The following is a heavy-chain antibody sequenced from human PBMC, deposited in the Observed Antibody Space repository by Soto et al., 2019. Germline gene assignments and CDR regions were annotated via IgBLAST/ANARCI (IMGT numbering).Heavy chain of an antibody. CDR2: IYNEFT. V-gene: IGHV3-66*01. D-gene: IGHD2-15*01. CDR1: GFTVTEIY. J-gene: IGHJ3*02. CDR3: VREPRYCSGGSCSIMGGVFDI. Sequence: EVQLVESGGGLVQPGGSLRLSCVASGFTVTEIYMNWVRQAPGKGLEWVSVIYNEFTDYADSVRGRFSISTDSSKNALYLKMNSLRAEDSAVYYCVREPRYCSGGSCSIMGGVFDIWGKGTMVTVSS.